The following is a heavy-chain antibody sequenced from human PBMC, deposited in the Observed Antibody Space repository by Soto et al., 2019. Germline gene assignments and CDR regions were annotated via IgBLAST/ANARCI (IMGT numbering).Heavy chain of an antibody. Sequence: ASVKVSCKASGGTFSSYAISWVRQAPGQGLEWMGGIIPIFGTANYAQKFQGRVTITADESTSTAYMELSSLRSEDTAVYYCARKYCSSTSCYRDNWFDTWGQGTLVTVSS. V-gene: IGHV1-69*13. D-gene: IGHD2-2*02. J-gene: IGHJ5*02. CDR2: IIPIFGTA. CDR1: GGTFSSYA. CDR3: ARKYCSSTSCYRDNWFDT.